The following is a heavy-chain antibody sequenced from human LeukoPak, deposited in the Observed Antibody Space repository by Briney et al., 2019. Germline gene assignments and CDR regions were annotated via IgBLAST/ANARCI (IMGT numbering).Heavy chain of an antibody. D-gene: IGHD2-8*01. V-gene: IGHV3-21*01. Sequence: GGSLRLSCAASGFTFSSYSMNWVRQAPGKGLEWVSSISSSSSYIYYADSVEGRFTISRDNAKNSLYLQMNSLRAEDTAVYYCARDYCTNGVCYRADNDYWGQGTLVTVSS. CDR2: ISSSSSYI. CDR3: ARDYCTNGVCYRADNDY. J-gene: IGHJ4*02. CDR1: GFTFSSYS.